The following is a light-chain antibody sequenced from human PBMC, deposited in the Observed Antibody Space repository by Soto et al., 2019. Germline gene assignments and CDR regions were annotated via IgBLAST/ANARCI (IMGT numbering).Light chain of an antibody. CDR3: QKYNTAPFT. Sequence: DIQMTQSPSSLSASVGDRVTITCRAGDTISVYLAWYQHKPGKVPERLIYASSILHSGVPSRFSGSRSGTEFTLTISSLQPEDFATYYCQKYNTAPFTFGPGTKVDIK. J-gene: IGKJ3*01. CDR2: ASS. V-gene: IGKV1-27*01. CDR1: DTISVY.